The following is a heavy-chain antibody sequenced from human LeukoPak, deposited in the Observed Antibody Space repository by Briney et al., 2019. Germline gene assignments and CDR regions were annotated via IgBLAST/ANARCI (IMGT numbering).Heavy chain of an antibody. CDR1: GFTFSDYW. D-gene: IGHD3-22*01. V-gene: IGHV3-7*01. J-gene: IGHJ4*02. Sequence: PGGSLRLSCAPSGFTFSDYWMTWVRQVPGKGLEWVANINRGGNEVHYVDSVKGRFTISRDNAKNSLYLQLDSLRAEDTAVYYCARIGYDSSGYSDYWGQGTLVTVSS. CDR3: ARIGYDSSGYSDY. CDR2: INRGGNEV.